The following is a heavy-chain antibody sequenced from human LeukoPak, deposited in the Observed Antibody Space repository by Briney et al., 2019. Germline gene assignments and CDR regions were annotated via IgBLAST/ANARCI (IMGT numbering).Heavy chain of an antibody. Sequence: ASVKVSCKASGGTFSSYAISWVRQAPGQGLEWMGRIIPILGIANYAQKLQGRVTMTTDTSTTTVYMELRSLRSDDTAVYYCAREAYYYYGMDVWGQGTTVTVSS. J-gene: IGHJ6*02. CDR3: AREAYYYYGMDV. CDR2: IIPILGIA. CDR1: GGTFSSYA. V-gene: IGHV1-69*04.